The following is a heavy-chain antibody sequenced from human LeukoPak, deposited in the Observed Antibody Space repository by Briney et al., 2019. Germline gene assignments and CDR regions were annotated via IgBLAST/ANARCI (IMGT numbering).Heavy chain of an antibody. Sequence: PGRSLRLSCAASGFTFSSYGMHWVRQAPGKGLEWVAVISYDGSNKYYADSVKGRFTISRDNSKNTLYLQMNSLRAEGTAVYYCAKGHHRYCGGDCCMGGIDYWGQGTLVTVSS. D-gene: IGHD2-21*02. CDR2: ISYDGSNK. V-gene: IGHV3-30*18. J-gene: IGHJ4*02. CDR3: AKGHHRYCGGDCCMGGIDY. CDR1: GFTFSSYG.